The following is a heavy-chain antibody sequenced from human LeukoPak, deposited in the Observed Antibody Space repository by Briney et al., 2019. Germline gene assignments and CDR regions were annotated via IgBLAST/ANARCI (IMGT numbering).Heavy chain of an antibody. Sequence: SETLSLTCTVSGGSISSYYWSWIRQPAGKGLEWIGRIYTSGSTNYNPSLKIRVTMSADTSKNQFSLKLSSVTAADTAVYYCARAAWAYYYDSSGYLSPYNWFDPWGQGTLVTVSS. V-gene: IGHV4-4*07. CDR3: ARAAWAYYYDSSGYLSPYNWFDP. CDR1: GGSISSYY. CDR2: IYTSGST. J-gene: IGHJ5*02. D-gene: IGHD3-22*01.